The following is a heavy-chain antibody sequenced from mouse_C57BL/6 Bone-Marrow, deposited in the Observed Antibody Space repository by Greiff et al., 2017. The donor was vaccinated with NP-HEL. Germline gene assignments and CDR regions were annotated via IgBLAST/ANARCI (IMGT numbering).Heavy chain of an antibody. CDR2: ISSGGSYT. Sequence: EVMLVESGGDLVKPGGSLKLSCAASGFTFSSYGMSWVRQTPDKRLEWVATISSGGSYTYYPDSVKGRFTISRDNAKNTLYLKMSSLKSEDTAMYYCARQGLYYYGSSSYAMDYWGQGTSVTVSS. CDR3: ARQGLYYYGSSSYAMDY. V-gene: IGHV5-6*01. CDR1: GFTFSSYG. D-gene: IGHD1-1*01. J-gene: IGHJ4*01.